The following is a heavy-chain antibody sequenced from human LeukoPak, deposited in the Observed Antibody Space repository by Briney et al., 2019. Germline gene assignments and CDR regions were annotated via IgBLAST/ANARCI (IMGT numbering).Heavy chain of an antibody. D-gene: IGHD4-17*01. J-gene: IGHJ6*02. Sequence: ASVKASCKASGYTFTSYDINWVRPATGQGLAWMGWMNPNSGNTGYAQKFQGRVTMTRNTSISTAYMELSSLRSEDTAVYYCARLDMTTYYYYGMDVWGQGTTVTVSS. CDR3: ARLDMTTYYYYGMDV. CDR2: MNPNSGNT. CDR1: GYTFTSYD. V-gene: IGHV1-8*01.